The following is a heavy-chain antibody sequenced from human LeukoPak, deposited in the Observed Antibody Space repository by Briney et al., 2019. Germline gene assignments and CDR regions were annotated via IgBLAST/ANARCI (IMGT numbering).Heavy chain of an antibody. CDR1: GFTFSNLA. CDR2: VSSDGNKK. J-gene: IGHJ4*02. D-gene: IGHD6-19*01. V-gene: IGHV3-30*18. Sequence: GGSLRLSCAASGFTFSNLAMHWVRQAPGKGLEWVAVVSSDGNKKYYADSVKGRFTISRDNSNSTLYLQMNSLRPEDTAVYYCAKGLTSLWQWLILPPDYWGQGTLVTVSS. CDR3: AKGLTSLWQWLILPPDY.